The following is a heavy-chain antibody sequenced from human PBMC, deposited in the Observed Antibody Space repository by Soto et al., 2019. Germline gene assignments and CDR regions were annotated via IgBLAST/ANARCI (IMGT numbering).Heavy chain of an antibody. CDR3: AKDSDYGEYYFDY. CDR1: GFTFSSYA. V-gene: IGHV3-23*01. D-gene: IGHD4-17*01. Sequence: EVQLLESGGGLVQPGGSLRLSCAASGFTFSSYAMSWVRQAPGKGLEWVSAISGSGGSTYYADSVKGRFTISRDNSKNTVYLQMNSLRAEDTAVYYCAKDSDYGEYYFDYWGQGTLVTVSS. CDR2: ISGSGGST. J-gene: IGHJ4*02.